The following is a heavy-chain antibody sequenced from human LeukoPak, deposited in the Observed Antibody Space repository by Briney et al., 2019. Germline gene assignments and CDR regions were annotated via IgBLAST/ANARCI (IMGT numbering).Heavy chain of an antibody. CDR1: GGSISNTNW. Sequence: SGTLSLTCGVSGGSISNTNWWTWVRQPPGKGLEWIGSMYYSGSTYYNPSLKSRVTISVDTSKNQFSLKLSSVTAADTAVYYCARHWDSSGWNFDYWGQGTLVTVSS. CDR3: ARHWDSSGWNFDY. J-gene: IGHJ4*02. D-gene: IGHD6-19*01. V-gene: IGHV4-4*02. CDR2: MYYSGST.